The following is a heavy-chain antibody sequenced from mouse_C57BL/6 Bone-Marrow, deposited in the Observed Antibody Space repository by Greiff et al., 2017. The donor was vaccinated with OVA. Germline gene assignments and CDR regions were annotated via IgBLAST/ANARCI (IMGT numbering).Heavy chain of an antibody. CDR2: ISDGGSYT. J-gene: IGHJ3*01. CDR1: GFTFSSYA. D-gene: IGHD1-3*01. V-gene: IGHV5-4*01. CDR3: ARGGKLGAWFAY. Sequence: EVQVVESGGGLVKPGGSLKLSCAASGFTFSSYAMSWVRQTPEKRLEWVATISDGGSYTYYPDNVKGRFTISRDNAKNNLYLQMSHLKSEDTAIYDGARGGKLGAWFAYWGQGTLVTVSA.